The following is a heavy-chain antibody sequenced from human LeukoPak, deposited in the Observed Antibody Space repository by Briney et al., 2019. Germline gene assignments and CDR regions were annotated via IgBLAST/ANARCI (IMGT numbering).Heavy chain of an antibody. Sequence: SETLSLTCTVSGGSISSYYWSWLRQPPGKGLEWIGYIYYSGSTNYNPSLKSRVTISVDTSKNQFSLKLSSVTAADTAVYYCARQQQHYYYGMDVWGQGTTVTVSS. J-gene: IGHJ6*02. V-gene: IGHV4-59*08. D-gene: IGHD6-13*01. CDR3: ARQQQHYYYGMDV. CDR2: IYYSGST. CDR1: GGSISSYY.